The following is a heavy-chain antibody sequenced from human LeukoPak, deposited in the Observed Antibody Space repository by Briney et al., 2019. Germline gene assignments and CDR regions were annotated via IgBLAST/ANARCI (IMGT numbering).Heavy chain of an antibody. Sequence: PSETLSLTCTVSGGSISTPNYYWGWIRQPPGKGLEWIGHIFYRGSTYYSPSLKSRVTISLDTSRNQFSLKLSSVTAADTAVYYCARDYCGGDCSFPYNWFDPWGQGTLVTVSS. V-gene: IGHV4-39*07. J-gene: IGHJ5*02. CDR1: GGSISTPNYY. D-gene: IGHD2-21*02. CDR3: ARDYCGGDCSFPYNWFDP. CDR2: IFYRGST.